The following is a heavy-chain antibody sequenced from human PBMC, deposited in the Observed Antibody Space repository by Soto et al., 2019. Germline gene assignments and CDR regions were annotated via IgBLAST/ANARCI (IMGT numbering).Heavy chain of an antibody. CDR2: IYHSGST. CDR3: ARGQTTVTTFDY. J-gene: IGHJ4*02. Sequence: SETLSLTCAVSGGSISSGGYSWSWIRQPPGKGLEWIGYIYHSGSTYYNPSLKGRVTISVDRSKNQLSLKLTSVTAADTAVYYCARGQTTVTTFDYWGQGTLVTVSS. V-gene: IGHV4-30-2*01. CDR1: GGSISSGGYS. D-gene: IGHD4-17*01.